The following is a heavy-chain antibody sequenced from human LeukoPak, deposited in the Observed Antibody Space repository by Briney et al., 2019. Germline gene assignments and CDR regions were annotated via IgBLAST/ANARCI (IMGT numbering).Heavy chain of an antibody. J-gene: IGHJ5*02. Sequence: PSETLSLTCTVSGGSITSYYWSWFRQPPGKGLEWIGYIYYSGSTNYNPSLKSRVTISVDTSKNQFSLKLSSVTAADTAVYYCARGGVNYKIAGPWGQGALVTVSS. D-gene: IGHD3-10*01. CDR2: IYYSGST. CDR3: ARGGVNYKIAGP. V-gene: IGHV4-59*01. CDR1: GGSITSYY.